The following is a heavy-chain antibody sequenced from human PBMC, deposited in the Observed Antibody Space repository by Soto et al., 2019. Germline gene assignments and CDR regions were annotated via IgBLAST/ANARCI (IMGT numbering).Heavy chain of an antibody. V-gene: IGHV4-34*01. Sequence: KSSETLSLTCAVYGGSFSGYYWSWIRQPPGKGLEWIGEINHSGSTNYNPSLKSRVTISVDTSKNQFSLKLSSVTAADTAVYYCARVSDSSGYPRHPFDYWGQGTLVTVSS. CDR2: INHSGST. CDR3: ARVSDSSGYPRHPFDY. J-gene: IGHJ4*02. CDR1: GGSFSGYY. D-gene: IGHD3-22*01.